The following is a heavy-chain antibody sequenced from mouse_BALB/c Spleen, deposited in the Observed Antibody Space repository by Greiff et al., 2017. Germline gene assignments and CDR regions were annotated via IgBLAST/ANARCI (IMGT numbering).Heavy chain of an antibody. V-gene: IGHV2-9*02. Sequence: VQRVESGPGLVAPSQSLSITCTVSGFSLTSYGVHWVRQPPGKGLEWLGVIWAGGSTNYNSALMSRLSISKDNSKSQVFLKMNSLQTDDTAMYYCARTEYCNYWFAYWGQGTLVTVSA. CDR2: IWAGGST. CDR3: ARTEYCNYWFAY. J-gene: IGHJ3*01. CDR1: GFSLTSYG. D-gene: IGHD2-10*02.